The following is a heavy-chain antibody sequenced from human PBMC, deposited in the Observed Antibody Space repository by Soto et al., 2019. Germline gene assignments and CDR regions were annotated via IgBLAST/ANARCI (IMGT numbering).Heavy chain of an antibody. J-gene: IGHJ4*02. V-gene: IGHV1-69*13. CDR3: AKTEGIAAAVYDY. Sequence: SVKVSCKASGGTFSSYAISWVRQAPGQGLEWMGGIIPIFGTANYAQKFQGRVTITADESTSTAYMELSSLRSEDTAVYYCAKTEGIAAAVYDYRGQGTPVTVSS. CDR1: GGTFSSYA. CDR2: IIPIFGTA. D-gene: IGHD6-13*01.